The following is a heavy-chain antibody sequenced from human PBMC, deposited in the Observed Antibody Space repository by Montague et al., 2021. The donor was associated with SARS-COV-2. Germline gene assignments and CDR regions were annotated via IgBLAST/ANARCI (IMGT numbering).Heavy chain of an antibody. Sequence: SETLSLTCTVSGGSISSFYWSWFRQPPGKGPEWIGYISDSGSTNYNPSLTSRVTISVDTSKNQFSLKLSSVTAADTAVYYCARGSGCSGGSCYSEWDPYYYYGMDVWGQGTTVTVSS. CDR2: ISDSGST. CDR1: GGSISSFY. D-gene: IGHD2-15*01. V-gene: IGHV4-59*12. CDR3: ARGSGCSGGSCYSEWDPYYYYGMDV. J-gene: IGHJ6*02.